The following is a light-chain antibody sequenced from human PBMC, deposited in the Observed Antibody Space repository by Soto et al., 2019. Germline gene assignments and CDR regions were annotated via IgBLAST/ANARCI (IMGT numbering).Light chain of an antibody. CDR3: QQSKSFPLT. V-gene: IGKV1-12*01. Sequence: IQMTQSPSTLPASLGDRVSIACGASQGLSSWLAWYQQKPGKAPKLLIYAATILQSGVPSRFSGSESGTDFSLTITSLQPEDFATYFCQQSKSFPLTFGGGTKVDIK. CDR1: QGLSSW. J-gene: IGKJ4*01. CDR2: AAT.